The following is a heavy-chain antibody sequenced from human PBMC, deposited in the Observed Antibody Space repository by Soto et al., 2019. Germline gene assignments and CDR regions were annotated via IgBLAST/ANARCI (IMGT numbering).Heavy chain of an antibody. CDR2: IFYSGST. CDR1: GGSISSSSYY. CDR3: ARHLTYCSAGSCYSDFPYYGMDV. Sequence: QLQLQESGPGLVKPSETLSLTCTVSGGSISSSSYYWGWIRQPPGKGLEWIGSIFYSGSTYYNPSLKSRVTISVDPAKNPFSLKLSSVTAADTAVYYCARHLTYCSAGSCYSDFPYYGMDVWGQGTTVTVSS. D-gene: IGHD2-15*01. V-gene: IGHV4-39*01. J-gene: IGHJ6*02.